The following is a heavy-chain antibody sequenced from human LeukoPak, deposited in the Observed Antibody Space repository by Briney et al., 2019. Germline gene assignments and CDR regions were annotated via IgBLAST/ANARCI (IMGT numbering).Heavy chain of an antibody. Sequence: EASVKVSFKASGGTFSSYAISWVRQAPGQGLEWMGGIIPIFGTANYAQKFQGRVTITADESTSTAYMELSSLRSEDTAVVYWARGRNWFGPLGQGTLVTGSS. CDR2: IIPIFGTA. J-gene: IGHJ5*01. CDR3: ARGRNWFGP. V-gene: IGHV1-69*13. CDR1: GGTFSSYA.